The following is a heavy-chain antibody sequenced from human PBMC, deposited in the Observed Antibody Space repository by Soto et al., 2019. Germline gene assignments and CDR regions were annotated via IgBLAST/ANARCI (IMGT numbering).Heavy chain of an antibody. J-gene: IGHJ4*02. CDR3: ARDFYDSSGHQPFDY. V-gene: IGHV1-3*01. D-gene: IGHD3-22*01. CDR2: INAGNGNT. Sequence: QVPLVQSGAEVKKPGASVKVSCKASGYTFTSYAMHWVRQAPGQRLEWMGWINAGNGNTKYSQKFQGRVTITRDTSASTAYMELSSLRSEDTAVYYCARDFYDSSGHQPFDYWGQGTLVTVSS. CDR1: GYTFTSYA.